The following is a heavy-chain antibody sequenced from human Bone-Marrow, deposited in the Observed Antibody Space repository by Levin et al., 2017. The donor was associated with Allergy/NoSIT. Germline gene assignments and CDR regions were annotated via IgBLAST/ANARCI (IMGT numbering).Heavy chain of an antibody. CDR3: ARDQWVVVAATFSRYYYGMDV. Sequence: GGSLRLSCAASGFTFSDYYMSWIRQAPGKGLEWVSYISSSGSTIYYADSVKGRFTISRDNAKNSLYLQMNSLRAEDTAVYYCARDQWVVVAATFSRYYYGMDVWGQGTTVTVSS. CDR1: GFTFSDYY. CDR2: ISSSGSTI. D-gene: IGHD2-15*01. J-gene: IGHJ6*02. V-gene: IGHV3-11*01.